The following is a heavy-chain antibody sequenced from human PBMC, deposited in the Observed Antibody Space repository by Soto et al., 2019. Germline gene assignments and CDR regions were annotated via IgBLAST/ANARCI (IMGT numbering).Heavy chain of an antibody. V-gene: IGHV4-34*01. Sequence: SETLSLTCAVYGGSFSGYYWSWIRQPPGKGLEWIGEINHSGSTNYNPSLKSRVTISVDTSKNQFSLKLSSMTAADTAVYYCARKQRQYNWFDPWGQGTLVTVSS. J-gene: IGHJ5*02. CDR2: INHSGST. CDR3: ARKQRQYNWFDP. CDR1: GGSFSGYY.